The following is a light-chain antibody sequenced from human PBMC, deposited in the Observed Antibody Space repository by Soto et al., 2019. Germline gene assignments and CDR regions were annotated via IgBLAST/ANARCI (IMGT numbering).Light chain of an antibody. J-gene: IGKJ4*01. V-gene: IGKV1-5*01. Sequence: DIQMTQPPSTLSASVGDRVTITCRASQSISSWLAWYQQKLGRAPRLLIYDASSLESGVPSRFSGSGYGTEFTLTISSLQPDDFATYYCQQYNTYSSLTFGGGTKVDIK. CDR1: QSISSW. CDR3: QQYNTYSSLT. CDR2: DAS.